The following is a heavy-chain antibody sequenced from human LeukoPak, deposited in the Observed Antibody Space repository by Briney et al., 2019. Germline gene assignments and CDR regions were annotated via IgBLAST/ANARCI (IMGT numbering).Heavy chain of an antibody. CDR1: GGTFSSSA. Sequence: SVKVSCKTSGGTFSSSAITWVRQAPGQGLEWMGRIIPVLNITTYAQKFQGRVTITADTSTSTVYMELSSLRSEETAVYYCARDQGLTAPPPYGLDVWGQGTTVIVSS. J-gene: IGHJ6*02. CDR3: ARDQGLTAPPPYGLDV. CDR2: IIPVLNIT. V-gene: IGHV1-69*04. D-gene: IGHD5-18*01.